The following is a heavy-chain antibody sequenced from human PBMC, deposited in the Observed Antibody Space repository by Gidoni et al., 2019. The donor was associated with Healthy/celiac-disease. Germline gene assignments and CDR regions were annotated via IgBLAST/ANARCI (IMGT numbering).Heavy chain of an antibody. CDR1: GFTFSSYW. Sequence: EVQLVESGGGLVQPGGSLRLSCAASGFTFSSYWMSWVRQAPGKGLEWVANIKQDGSEKYYVDSVKGRFTISRDNSKNSLYLQMNSLRTDDTAVYYCARDTHCSSTSCYSEYYFDYWGQGTLVTVSS. V-gene: IGHV3-7*01. D-gene: IGHD2-2*01. J-gene: IGHJ4*02. CDR2: IKQDGSEK. CDR3: ARDTHCSSTSCYSEYYFDY.